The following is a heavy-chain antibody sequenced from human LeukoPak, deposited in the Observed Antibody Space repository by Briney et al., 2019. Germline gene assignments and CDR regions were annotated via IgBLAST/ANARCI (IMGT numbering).Heavy chain of an antibody. CDR3: ASFSSGWYYFDY. V-gene: IGHV4-59*08. CDR1: GGSISSYY. CDR2: IYYSGST. J-gene: IGHJ4*02. D-gene: IGHD6-19*01. Sequence: PSETLSLTCTVSGGSISSYYWSWIRQPPGKGLKWIGYIYYSGSTNYNPSLKSRVTISVDTSKNQFSLKLSSVTAADTAVYYCASFSSGWYYFDYWGQGTLVTVSS.